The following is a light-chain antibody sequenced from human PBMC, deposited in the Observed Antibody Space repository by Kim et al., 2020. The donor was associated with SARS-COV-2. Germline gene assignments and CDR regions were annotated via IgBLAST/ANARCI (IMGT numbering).Light chain of an antibody. V-gene: IGKV1-5*03. J-gene: IGKJ1*01. Sequence: DIQMTQSPSTLSASVGDRVTITCRASQSASYWLAWYQQKPGKAPKLLIYKASTLESGVPSRFSGGGSGTEFTLTISSLQPDDFATYYCQQYNGFPWTFGQGTKVEIK. CDR3: QQYNGFPWT. CDR1: QSASYW. CDR2: KAS.